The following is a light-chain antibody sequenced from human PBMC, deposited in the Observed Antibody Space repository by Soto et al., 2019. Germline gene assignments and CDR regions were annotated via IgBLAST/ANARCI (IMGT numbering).Light chain of an antibody. V-gene: IGKV3-11*01. CDR2: DSS. Sequence: EIVLTQSPATLSLSPGERATLPCRASQSISSYLAWYQQKPGQAPRLLIYDSSNRATGIPARFSGSGSGTDFTLTISSLEPEDFAVYFCQQRVNWPITFGQGTRLEIK. J-gene: IGKJ5*01. CDR3: QQRVNWPIT. CDR1: QSISSY.